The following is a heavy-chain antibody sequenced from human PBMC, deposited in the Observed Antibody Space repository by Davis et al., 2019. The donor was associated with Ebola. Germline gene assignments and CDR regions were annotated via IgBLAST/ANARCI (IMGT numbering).Heavy chain of an antibody. V-gene: IGHV1-46*01. CDR2: INPSGGST. D-gene: IGHD2-2*03. Sequence: ASVKVSCKASGYTFTSYYVHWVRQAPGQGLEWMGIINPSGGSTSYAQKFQGRVTMTRDTSTSTVYMELSSLRSEDTAVYYCARDMDIVVVPAVMGPYYYYYGMDVWGQGTTVTVSS. CDR1: GYTFTSYY. CDR3: ARDMDIVVVPAVMGPYYYYYGMDV. J-gene: IGHJ6*02.